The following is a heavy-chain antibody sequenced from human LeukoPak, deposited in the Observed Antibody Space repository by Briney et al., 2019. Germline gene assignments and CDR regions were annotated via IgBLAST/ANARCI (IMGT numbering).Heavy chain of an antibody. V-gene: IGHV4-31*03. Sequence: SQTLSLTCTVSGVSISSGGYYWSWIRQHPGKGLEWIGYIYYSGRAYYTPSLKSRVTISVDTSKNQFSLKLSSVTAADTAVYYCARASYYYDSSGYYYFDYWGQGTLVTVSS. CDR1: GVSISSGGYY. CDR2: IYYSGRA. D-gene: IGHD3-22*01. CDR3: ARASYYYDSSGYYYFDY. J-gene: IGHJ4*02.